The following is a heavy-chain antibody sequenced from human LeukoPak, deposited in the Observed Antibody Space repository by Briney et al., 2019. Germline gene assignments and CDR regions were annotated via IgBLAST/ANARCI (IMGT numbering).Heavy chain of an antibody. CDR1: GFTFSSYS. V-gene: IGHV3-21*01. Sequence: GGSLRLSCAASGFTFSSYSMNWVRQAPGKGLEWVSSISSRSSYIYYADSVKGRFTISRDNAKNSLYLQMNSLRAEDTAVYYCARNARIVVVPAAMDVWGKGTTVTVSS. J-gene: IGHJ6*03. D-gene: IGHD2-2*01. CDR3: ARNARIVVVPAAMDV. CDR2: ISSRSSYI.